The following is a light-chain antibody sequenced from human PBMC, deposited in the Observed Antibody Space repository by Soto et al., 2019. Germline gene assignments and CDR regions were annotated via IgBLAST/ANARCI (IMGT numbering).Light chain of an antibody. Sequence: QSVLTQPASVSGSPGQSITISCTGTSSDVGGYDYVSRYQQHPGKAPKLMIYDVTNRPSGVSNRFSGSKSGNTASLTISGLQAEDEADYYCISYASINTYVFGTGTKVTVL. J-gene: IGLJ1*01. V-gene: IGLV2-14*01. CDR2: DVT. CDR3: ISYASINTYV. CDR1: SSDVGGYDY.